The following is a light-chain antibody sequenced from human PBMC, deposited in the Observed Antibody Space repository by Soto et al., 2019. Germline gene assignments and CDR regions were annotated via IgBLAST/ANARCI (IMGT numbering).Light chain of an antibody. Sequence: QSALTQPASVSGSPGQSITISCTGTSSDVGGYNYVSWYQQHPAKAPKLMIYEVSNRPSGVSHRFSGSKSGNTASLTISGLQAEDEAAYYCFSYTTSSTLVFGGGTKLIVL. CDR3: FSYTTSSTLV. J-gene: IGLJ3*02. V-gene: IGLV2-14*01. CDR2: EVS. CDR1: SSDVGGYNY.